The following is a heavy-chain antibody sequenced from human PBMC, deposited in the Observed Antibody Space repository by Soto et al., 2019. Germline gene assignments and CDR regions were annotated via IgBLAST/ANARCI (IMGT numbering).Heavy chain of an antibody. V-gene: IGHV1-46*01. CDR1: GDTFTSYY. J-gene: IGHJ5*02. D-gene: IGHD3-3*01. CDR2: INPHGGST. CDR3: ARASGGNFGIIIEGSNWFDP. Sequence: ASVKVSCKAPGDTFTSYYLNWVRQAPGQGLEWMGVINPHGGSTKYAQKFQGRITMTRDTSRSTVYMELSSLRSDDTAIYYCARASGGNFGIIIEGSNWFDPWGQGTLVTVSS.